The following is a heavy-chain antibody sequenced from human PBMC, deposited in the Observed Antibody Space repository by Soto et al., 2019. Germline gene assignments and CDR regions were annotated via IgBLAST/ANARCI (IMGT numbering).Heavy chain of an antibody. CDR2: IIPIFGTT. Sequence: SVKVSCKASGGTFSSYTMRWVRQAPGQGLEWMGGIIPIFGTTTYAHKFQGRVTITADESTSTVYMELSSLRGEDTAVYYCARGALTTLAYYYGMDVWGQGTTVTVSS. D-gene: IGHD4-4*01. CDR1: GGTFSSYT. J-gene: IGHJ6*02. CDR3: ARGALTTLAYYYGMDV. V-gene: IGHV1-69*13.